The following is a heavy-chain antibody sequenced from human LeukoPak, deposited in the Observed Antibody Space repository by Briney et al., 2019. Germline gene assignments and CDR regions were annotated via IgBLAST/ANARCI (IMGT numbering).Heavy chain of an antibody. CDR1: GGTFSSYA. J-gene: IGHJ4*02. Sequence: SVKVSCKASGGTFSSYAISWVRQAPGQGLEWMGGIIPIFGTANYAQKFQGRVTITADESTSTAYMELRSQRSDDTAVYYCARVATVVKGNYFDYWGQGTLVTVSS. V-gene: IGHV1-69*01. D-gene: IGHD4-23*01. CDR3: ARVATVVKGNYFDY. CDR2: IIPIFGTA.